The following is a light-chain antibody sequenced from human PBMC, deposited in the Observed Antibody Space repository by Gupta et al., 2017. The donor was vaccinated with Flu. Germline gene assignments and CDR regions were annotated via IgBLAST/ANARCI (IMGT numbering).Light chain of an antibody. CDR3: MHSTRWPWT. Sequence: DVVMTQSPLSLSVTLGQPASISCRSSESLVYSDGDSYVSWFHQRPGHSPRRLIYKASNRDSGVPDRISGSGSGTDFTLKISRVEAEDFGVYYCMHSTRWPWTFGQGTKVEI. V-gene: IGKV2-30*01. CDR2: KAS. J-gene: IGKJ1*01. CDR1: ESLVYSDGDSY.